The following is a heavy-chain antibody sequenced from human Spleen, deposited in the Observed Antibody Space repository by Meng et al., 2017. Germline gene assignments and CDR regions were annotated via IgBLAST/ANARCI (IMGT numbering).Heavy chain of an antibody. Sequence: QALLQESGPGLVKPSGTLSLTCAVSGGSISSSNWWSWVRQPPGKGLEWIGKIYHSGITIYNPSLKSRVTMSVDNSKNQFSLKLNSMTAADTAVYYCARARSSSWSFDYWGQGTLVTVSS. J-gene: IGHJ4*02. D-gene: IGHD6-13*01. CDR1: GGSISSSNW. CDR2: IYHSGIT. CDR3: ARARSSSWSFDY. V-gene: IGHV4-4*02.